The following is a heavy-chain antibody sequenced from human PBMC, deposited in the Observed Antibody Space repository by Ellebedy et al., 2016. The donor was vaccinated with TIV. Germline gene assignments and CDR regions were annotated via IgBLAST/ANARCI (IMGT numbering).Heavy chain of an antibody. CDR1: GGSISRSSSY. CDR2: IYFNGRA. CDR3: ARWFGELLYVRWFDP. D-gene: IGHD3-10*01. V-gene: IGHV4-39*01. J-gene: IGHJ5*02. Sequence: SETLSLTCTVSGGSISRSSSYWGWIRQPPGKGLEWLGSIYFNGRALYNPSLKSRVTLSLGTSKNQFSLKLSSVTVADTAVYYCARWFGELLYVRWFDPWGQGTLVTVSS.